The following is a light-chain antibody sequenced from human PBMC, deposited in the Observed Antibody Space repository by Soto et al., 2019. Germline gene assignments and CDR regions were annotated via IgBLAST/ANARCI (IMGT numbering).Light chain of an antibody. CDR3: QQYKSPSWT. J-gene: IGKJ1*01. V-gene: IGKV1-5*01. Sequence: DIQMTQSPSTLSASVGDRVTITCRASQSISTWLAWYHQKPGTAPTLLIYDASTLESGVPSRFSGSGSGTEFTLTISSLQPDDFATYYCQQYKSPSWTFGQGTTVDI. CDR2: DAS. CDR1: QSISTW.